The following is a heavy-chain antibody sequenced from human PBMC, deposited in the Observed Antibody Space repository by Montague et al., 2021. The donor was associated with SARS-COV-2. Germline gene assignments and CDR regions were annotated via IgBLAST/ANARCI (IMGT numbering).Heavy chain of an antibody. Sequence: SETLSLTCTVSGGSISSSNYYWGWIRQPPGKGLEWIGSIYYSGSTYYNPSLMSRVTISVDTSKNQFSLKLSSVTAADTAVYYCASPTYYYDSSGSDAFDIWGQGTMVTVSS. CDR3: ASPTYYYDSSGSDAFDI. V-gene: IGHV4-39*01. D-gene: IGHD3-22*01. CDR1: GGSISSSNYY. J-gene: IGHJ3*02. CDR2: IYYSGST.